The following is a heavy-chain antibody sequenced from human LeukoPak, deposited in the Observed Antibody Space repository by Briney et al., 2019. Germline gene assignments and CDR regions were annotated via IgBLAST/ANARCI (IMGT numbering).Heavy chain of an antibody. CDR1: GYTFTSYA. J-gene: IGHJ4*02. CDR3: ARARDIGESFFGDLLSSKTYFDY. Sequence: ASVKVSCKASGYTFTSYAMNWVRQAPGQGLEWMGWINTNTGNPTYAQGFTGRFVFSLDTSVSTAYLQISSLKAEDTAMYYCARARDIGESFFGDLLSSKTYFDYWGQGILVTVSS. V-gene: IGHV7-4-1*02. D-gene: IGHD3-10*01. CDR2: INTNTGNP.